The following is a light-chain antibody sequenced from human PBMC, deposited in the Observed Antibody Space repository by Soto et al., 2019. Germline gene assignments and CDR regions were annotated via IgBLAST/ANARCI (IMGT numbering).Light chain of an antibody. V-gene: IGKV3-20*01. CDR1: QSVSSSY. CDR2: GAS. J-gene: IGKJ1*01. Sequence: IVMTPSPATLSLSPGERATLSCRASQSVSSSYLAWYQQKPGQAPRLLIYGASSRATGIPDRFSGSGSGTDFTLTISRREPEDFAVYYCQQYGSTPEWTFGQGTKVDIK. CDR3: QQYGSTPEWT.